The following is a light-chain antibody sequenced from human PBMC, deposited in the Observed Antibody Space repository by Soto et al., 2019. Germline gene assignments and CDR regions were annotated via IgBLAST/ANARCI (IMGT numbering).Light chain of an antibody. CDR1: QSISSY. J-gene: IGKJ1*01. Sequence: DIQMTQSPSSLSASVGDRVTITCRASQSISSYLNWYQQKPGKAPKLLIYAASSLQSGVPSRFSGSGSGTDFTLTISSLQPEDFATYSCQQSYSTPYFGQGTKVEIK. CDR2: AAS. V-gene: IGKV1-39*01. CDR3: QQSYSTPY.